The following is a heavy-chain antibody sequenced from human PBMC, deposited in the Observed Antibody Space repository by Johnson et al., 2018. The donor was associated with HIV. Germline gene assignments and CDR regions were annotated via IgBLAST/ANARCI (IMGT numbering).Heavy chain of an antibody. D-gene: IGHD4-23*01. Sequence: QVQLVESGGGVVQPGGSLRLSCAASGFTFSNYGIHWVRQAPGKGLEWVAFIQYDGNHENYIDSVTGRFTISRDNSKNTLYLQMNSLRPEDTAVYYCATERAVVSANAFDIWGQGTMVTVSS. CDR1: GFTFSNYG. CDR2: IQYDGNHE. J-gene: IGHJ3*02. CDR3: ATERAVVSANAFDI. V-gene: IGHV3-30*02.